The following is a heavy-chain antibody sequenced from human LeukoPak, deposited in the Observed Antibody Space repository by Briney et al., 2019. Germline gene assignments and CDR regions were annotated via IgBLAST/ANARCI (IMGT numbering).Heavy chain of an antibody. CDR1: GFTFDDYA. CDR2: ISWNSGGI. Sequence: GRSLRLSCVASGFTFDDYAMHWVRQAPGKGLEWVSGISWNSGGIGYADSVKGRFTISRDNAKNSLYLQMNSLRAEDMALYFCAKDIGYSYGYGLDYWGQGTLVTVSS. D-gene: IGHD5-18*01. V-gene: IGHV3-9*03. J-gene: IGHJ4*02. CDR3: AKDIGYSYGYGLDY.